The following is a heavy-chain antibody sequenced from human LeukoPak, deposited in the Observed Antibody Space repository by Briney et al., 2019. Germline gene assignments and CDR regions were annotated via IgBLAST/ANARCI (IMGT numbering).Heavy chain of an antibody. CDR2: IYYSGTT. CDR1: GGSISSYY. V-gene: IGHV4-59*01. D-gene: IGHD5-24*01. CDR3: ARARDGHINNWFDP. J-gene: IGHJ5*02. Sequence: SETLSLTCTVSGGSISSYYWSWIRQPPGKGLEWIGYIYYSGTTNYNPSLKSRVTISVDTSKNQFSLKMSSVTAADTAVYYCARARDGHINNWFDPWGQGTLVTVSS.